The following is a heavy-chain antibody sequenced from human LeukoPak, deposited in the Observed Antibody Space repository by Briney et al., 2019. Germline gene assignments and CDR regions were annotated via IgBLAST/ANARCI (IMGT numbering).Heavy chain of an antibody. Sequence: GASVTVSCKASGTTFSRSAISWVRQAPGQGLEWMGGVIPILGTTNYAQKFQDRVSITTDESTSTAYMEVSSLRSVDTAVYYCARDDGSATMGFDSWGQGTLVTVSS. CDR2: VIPILGTT. J-gene: IGHJ4*02. CDR3: ARDDGSATMGFDS. D-gene: IGHD1-26*01. CDR1: GTTFSRSA. V-gene: IGHV1-69*05.